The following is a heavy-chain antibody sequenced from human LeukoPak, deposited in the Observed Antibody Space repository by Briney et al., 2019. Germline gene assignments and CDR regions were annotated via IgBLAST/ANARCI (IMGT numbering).Heavy chain of an antibody. J-gene: IGHJ4*02. CDR3: ARGAPPDS. CDR2: IYNSGST. V-gene: IGHV4-31*03. Sequence: TLSLTCIVSGASFNTGDYYWNWIRQHPGKGLEWIGYIYNSGSTYYNPSLKSRVTISVDTSKNHFSLRLTSVTAADSAVYYCARGAPPDSWGQGTLVTVSS. CDR1: GASFNTGDYY.